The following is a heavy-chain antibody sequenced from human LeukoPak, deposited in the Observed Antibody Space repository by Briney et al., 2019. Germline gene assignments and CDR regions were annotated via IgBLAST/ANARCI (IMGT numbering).Heavy chain of an antibody. CDR2: IYTSGST. CDR1: GGSISSGSYY. Sequence: SETLSLTCTVSGGSISSGSYYWSWIRQPAWKGLEWIGRIYTSGSTNYNPSLKSRVTISVDTSKNQFSLKLSSVTAADTAVYYCARMDWGAFEIWGQGTMVTVSS. J-gene: IGHJ3*02. D-gene: IGHD3-10*01. CDR3: ARMDWGAFEI. V-gene: IGHV4-61*02.